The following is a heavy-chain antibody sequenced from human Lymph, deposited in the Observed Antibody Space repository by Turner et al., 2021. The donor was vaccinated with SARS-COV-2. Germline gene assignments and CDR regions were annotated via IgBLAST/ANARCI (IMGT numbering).Heavy chain of an antibody. D-gene: IGHD2-8*01. Sequence: QLQLQESCPGLVKPSETLSLTCTVSGGSISSSRYYWGWIRQPPGKGLEWIGSIYYSGSTYYNPSIKSRDTISVNTSKNQFSLKLSSVTAAETAVYYCARAPFIIVLMMYTSGYFDNWGQGTLVTVSS. V-gene: IGHV4-39*01. CDR2: IYYSGST. J-gene: IGHJ4*02. CDR3: ARAPFIIVLMMYTSGYFDN. CDR1: GGSISSSRYY.